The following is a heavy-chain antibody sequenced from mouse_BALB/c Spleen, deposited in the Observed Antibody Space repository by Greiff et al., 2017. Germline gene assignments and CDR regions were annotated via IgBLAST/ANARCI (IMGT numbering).Heavy chain of an antibody. J-gene: IGHJ4*01. CDR1: GFTFSSFG. Sequence: DVKLVESGGGLVQPGGSRKLSCAASGFTFSSFGMHWVRQAPEKGLEWVAYISSGSSTIYYADTVKGRFTISRDNPKNTLFLQMTCLRSEDTAMYYCARGSGLPAMDYWGQGTSVTVSS. V-gene: IGHV5-17*02. CDR3: ARGSGLPAMDY. CDR2: ISSGSSTI. D-gene: IGHD3-1*01.